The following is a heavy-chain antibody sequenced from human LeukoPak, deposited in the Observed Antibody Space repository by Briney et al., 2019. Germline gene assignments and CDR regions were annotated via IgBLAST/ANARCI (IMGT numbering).Heavy chain of an antibody. J-gene: IGHJ4*02. CDR2: ISPEIGNT. Sequence: RASVKVSCKASGYTFIIYGINWVRQAPGQGLEWMGWISPEIGNTNYAQNLQGRVTMTTDTSTNTAYMELRSLRSDDTAVYYCVRGGYYSGSGYFDYWGQGTLVTVSS. CDR1: GYTFIIYG. CDR3: VRGGYYSGSGYFDY. V-gene: IGHV1-18*01. D-gene: IGHD3-10*01.